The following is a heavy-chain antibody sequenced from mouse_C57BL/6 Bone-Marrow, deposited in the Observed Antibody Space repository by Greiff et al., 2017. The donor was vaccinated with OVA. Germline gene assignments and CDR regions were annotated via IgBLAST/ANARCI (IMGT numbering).Heavy chain of an antibody. CDR1: GYTFTSYW. CDR3: ARRRNDYDRSPFAY. CDR2: IYPGSGST. V-gene: IGHV1-55*01. J-gene: IGHJ3*01. D-gene: IGHD2-4*01. Sequence: QVQLKQPGAELVKPGASVKMSCKASGYTFTSYWITWVKQRPGQGLEWIGDIYPGSGSTNYNEKFKSKATLTVDTSSSTAYMQLSSLTSEDSAVYYCARRRNDYDRSPFAYWGQGTLVTVSA.